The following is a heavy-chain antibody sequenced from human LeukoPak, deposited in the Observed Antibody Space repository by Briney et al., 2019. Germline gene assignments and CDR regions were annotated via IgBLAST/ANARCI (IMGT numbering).Heavy chain of an antibody. Sequence: GGSLRLSCAASGFTFSSYAMHWVRQAPGKGLEWVAVISYDGSNKYYADSVKGRFTISRDNSKNTLYLQMNSLRAEDTAVYYCARAGYYDYVWGSYPPGPHDAFDIWGQGTMVTVSS. CDR2: ISYDGSNK. CDR1: GFTFSSYA. J-gene: IGHJ3*02. CDR3: ARAGYYDYVWGSYPPGPHDAFDI. D-gene: IGHD3-16*02. V-gene: IGHV3-30*04.